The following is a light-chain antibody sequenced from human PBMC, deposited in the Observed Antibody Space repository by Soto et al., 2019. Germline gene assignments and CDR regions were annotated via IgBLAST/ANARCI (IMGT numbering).Light chain of an antibody. J-gene: IGKJ1*01. Sequence: EIVSTQSPGALSLSPGERATLSCRASQSVSNSDLAWYQQKPGQAPRLLIYGASSRATGIPDRFSGSGSGTDFTLTISRLEPEDFAVYYCQQHGTTFGQGTEVDI. CDR3: QQHGTT. CDR2: GAS. V-gene: IGKV3-20*01. CDR1: QSVSNSD.